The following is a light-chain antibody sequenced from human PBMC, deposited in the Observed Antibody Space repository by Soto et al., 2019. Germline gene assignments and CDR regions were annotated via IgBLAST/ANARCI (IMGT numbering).Light chain of an antibody. V-gene: IGLV1-44*01. CDR1: SSNIGSNT. CDR3: AAWDDSLL. CDR2: SNN. J-gene: IGLJ2*01. Sequence: QLVLTQPPSASGTPGQRVTISCSGSSSNIGSNTVNWYQQLPGTAPKLLIYSNNQRPSGVPDRFSGSKSGTSASLAISGLQSEDEADYYCAAWDDSLLFGGGTKVTVL.